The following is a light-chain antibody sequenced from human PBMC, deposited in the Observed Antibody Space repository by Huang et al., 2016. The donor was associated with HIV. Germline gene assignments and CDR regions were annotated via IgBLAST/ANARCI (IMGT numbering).Light chain of an antibody. CDR3: MQCLQTPIT. CDR2: LGS. Sequence: DIVMTQSPLSLHVSPGESASISCRSSQSLLYSHGYYYLDWYQQKPGQSPHLLIYLGSKRASGLPDRFSGSGSGTDFTLKISRVEAEDVGVYYCMQCLQTPITFGQGTRLEMK. CDR1: QSLLYSHGYYY. V-gene: IGKV2-28*01. J-gene: IGKJ5*01.